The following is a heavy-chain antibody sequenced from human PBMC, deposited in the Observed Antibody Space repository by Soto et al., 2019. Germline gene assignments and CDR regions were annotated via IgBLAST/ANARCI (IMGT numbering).Heavy chain of an antibody. D-gene: IGHD3-10*01. CDR1: GYTFTSYA. Sequence: VGSVKVSCKASGYTFTSYAMHWVGQGPGKRLEWMGWINAGNGNTKYSQKFQGRVTITRDTSASTAYMELSSLRSEDTAVYYCARLLWSHSNWFDPWGQGTLVTVSS. CDR3: ARLLWSHSNWFDP. V-gene: IGHV1-3*01. CDR2: INAGNGNT. J-gene: IGHJ5*02.